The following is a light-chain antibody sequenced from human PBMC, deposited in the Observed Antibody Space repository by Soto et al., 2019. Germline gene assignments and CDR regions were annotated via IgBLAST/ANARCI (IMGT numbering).Light chain of an antibody. J-gene: IGKJ4*01. CDR2: SAS. CDR3: QERNRWPRGT. V-gene: IGKV3-11*01. Sequence: EVVLTQSPATLSLSPGESATLSCRASQSVSVNFAWYQQKPGQAPRPLIYSASDRAPGIPVRFSGRGSGTYFTLTISSLEPEDFAVYYCQERNRWPRGTFGGGTKVEIK. CDR1: QSVSVN.